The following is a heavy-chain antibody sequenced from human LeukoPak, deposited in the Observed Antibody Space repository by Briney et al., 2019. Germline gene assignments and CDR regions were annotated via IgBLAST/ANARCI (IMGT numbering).Heavy chain of an antibody. Sequence: PGGSLRLSCAASGFNFRDYEMNWVRQAPGKGLEWVSSISSSSSYIYYADSVKGRFTISRDNAKNSLYLQMNSLRAEDTAVYYCARDEGPLDYWGQGTLVTVSS. V-gene: IGHV3-21*01. CDR3: ARDEGPLDY. CDR1: GFNFRDYE. J-gene: IGHJ4*02. CDR2: ISSSSSYI.